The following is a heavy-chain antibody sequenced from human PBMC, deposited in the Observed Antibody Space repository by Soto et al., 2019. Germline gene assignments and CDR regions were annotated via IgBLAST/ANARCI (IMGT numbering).Heavy chain of an antibody. CDR3: ARGPEYYYDSSGYQVELGGFDY. Sequence: GASVKVSCKASGYTFTSYGISWVRQAPGQGLEWMGWISAYNGNTNYAQKLQGRVTMTTDTSTSTAYMELRSLRSDDTAVYYCARGPEYYYDSSGYQVELGGFDYWGQGTLVTVSS. V-gene: IGHV1-18*01. D-gene: IGHD3-22*01. CDR1: GYTFTSYG. J-gene: IGHJ4*02. CDR2: ISAYNGNT.